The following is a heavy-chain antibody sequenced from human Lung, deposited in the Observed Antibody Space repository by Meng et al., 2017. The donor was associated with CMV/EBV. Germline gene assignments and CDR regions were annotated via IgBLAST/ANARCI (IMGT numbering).Heavy chain of an antibody. J-gene: IGHJ6*01. D-gene: IGHD6-6*01. CDR2: INWNGGST. CDR1: GFTFDDYG. V-gene: IGHV3-20*04. Sequence: GGSLGLXCAASGFTFDDYGMSWVRQAPGKGLEWVSGINWNGGSTGYADSVKGRFTISRDNAKNSLYLQMNSLRAEDTALYYCARVGAARPGGVYYYYGMDVWXQGTTVTVSS. CDR3: ARVGAARPGGVYYYYGMDV.